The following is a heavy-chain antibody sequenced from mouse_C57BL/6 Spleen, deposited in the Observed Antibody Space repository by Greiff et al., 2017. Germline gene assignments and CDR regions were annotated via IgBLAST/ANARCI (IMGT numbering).Heavy chain of an antibody. D-gene: IGHD2-14*01. V-gene: IGHV1-80*01. CDR3: ARRGTEGVDY. Sequence: QVQLQQPGAALVKPGASAKLSSKASGYAFSSYWLHWVKQMPGRGLEWIGQIYPGDGDTNYTGKFTGKAPLTADQSSSTAYMLLSSLSSEDSAVYFCARRGTEGVDYWGQGTTLTVSS. J-gene: IGHJ2*01. CDR1: GYAFSSYW. CDR2: IYPGDGDT.